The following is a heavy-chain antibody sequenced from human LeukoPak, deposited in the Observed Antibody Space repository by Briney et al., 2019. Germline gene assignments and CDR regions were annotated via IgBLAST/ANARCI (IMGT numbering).Heavy chain of an antibody. CDR1: GGSISSGGYS. Sequence: SETLSLTCTVSGGSISSGGYSWSWIRQHPGKGLEWIGYIYYSGSTYYNPSLKSRVTISVDTSKNQFSLKLSSVTAADTAVYYCAREKMIVATRRRYFDYWGQGTLVTVSS. J-gene: IGHJ4*02. CDR2: IYYSGST. D-gene: IGHD5-12*01. CDR3: AREKMIVATRRRYFDY. V-gene: IGHV4-31*03.